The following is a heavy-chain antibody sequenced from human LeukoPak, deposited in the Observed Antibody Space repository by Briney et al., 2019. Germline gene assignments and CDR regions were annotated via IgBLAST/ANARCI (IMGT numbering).Heavy chain of an antibody. CDR1: GGSISSSNW. Sequence: SETLSLTCAVSGGSISSSNWWSWVRQPPGKGLEWIGEIYHSGSTNYNPSLKSRVTISVDKSKNQFSLKLSSVTAADTAVYYCARVRWLLPPQNDAFDIWGQGTMVTVSS. V-gene: IGHV4-4*02. J-gene: IGHJ3*02. D-gene: IGHD2-15*01. CDR2: IYHSGST. CDR3: ARVRWLLPPQNDAFDI.